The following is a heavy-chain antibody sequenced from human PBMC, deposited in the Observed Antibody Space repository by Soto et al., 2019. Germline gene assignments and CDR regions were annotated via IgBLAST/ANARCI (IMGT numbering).Heavy chain of an antibody. CDR3: AKALAQWSRDSWVAP. CDR2: ISYDGSNK. CDR1: GFTFSNYG. D-gene: IGHD3-3*02. J-gene: IGHJ5*02. Sequence: QVQLVESGGGVVQPGRSLRLSCAASGFTFSNYGMHWVRQAPGKGLEWVAVISYDGSNKYNADSVKGRFTISRDNSKNTLYLQMNSLRAEDTAVYYGAKALAQWSRDSWVAPWGHGNLVTVSS. V-gene: IGHV3-30*18.